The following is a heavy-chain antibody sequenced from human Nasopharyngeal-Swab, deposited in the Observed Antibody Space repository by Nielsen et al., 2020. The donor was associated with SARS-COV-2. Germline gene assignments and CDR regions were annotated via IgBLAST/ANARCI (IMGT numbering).Heavy chain of an antibody. V-gene: IGHV3-9*01. Sequence: LKIPCAASGFTFDDYAFHWVRQAPGKGLEWVSGISWNSGSIGYADSVKGRFTISRDNAKNSLYLQMNSLRAEDTAFYYCARRDTYWFFDLWGRGTLVSVSS. CDR2: ISWNSGSI. CDR3: ARRDTYWFFDL. J-gene: IGHJ2*01. CDR1: GFTFDDYA.